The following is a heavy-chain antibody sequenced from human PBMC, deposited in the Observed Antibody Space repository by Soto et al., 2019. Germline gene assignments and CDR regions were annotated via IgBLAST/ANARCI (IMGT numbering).Heavy chain of an antibody. CDR2: ISGSGVST. V-gene: IGHV3-23*01. CDR1: GFTFSSYA. J-gene: IGHJ4*02. Sequence: PGGSLRLSCAASGFTFSSYAMSWVRQAPGKGLEWVSAISGSGVSTYYADSVKGRFTISRDNSKNSLYLQMNSLRAEDTAVYYCAKDLIDYSNSYFDYWGQGSMLTVSS. CDR3: AKDLIDYSNSYFDY. D-gene: IGHD4-4*01.